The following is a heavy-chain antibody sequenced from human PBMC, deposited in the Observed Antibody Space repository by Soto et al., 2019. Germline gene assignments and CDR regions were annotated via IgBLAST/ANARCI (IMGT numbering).Heavy chain of an antibody. CDR1: GGSFKSGSYS. D-gene: IGHD3-3*01. Sequence: SETLSLTCTVSGGSFKSGSYSWSWIRQPTGKGLEWIGYVYHTGRTSYNPSLKSRVSISMDTSKNQFSLNLDSVTAAATAVYFCAKYFSYFDAWGQGTLVTVSS. J-gene: IGHJ4*03. V-gene: IGHV4-61*01. CDR2: VYHTGRT. CDR3: AKYFSYFDA.